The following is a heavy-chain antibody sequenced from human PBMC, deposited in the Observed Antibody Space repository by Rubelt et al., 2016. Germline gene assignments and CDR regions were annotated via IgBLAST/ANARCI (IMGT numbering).Heavy chain of an antibody. Sequence: SGSTYYNPSLKSRVTISVDTSKNQFSLKLSSVTAADTAVYYCARQTYYYDSSGYFYDYWGQGTLVTVSS. V-gene: IGHV4-39*01. D-gene: IGHD3-22*01. J-gene: IGHJ4*02. CDR3: ARQTYYYDSSGYFYDY. CDR2: SGST.